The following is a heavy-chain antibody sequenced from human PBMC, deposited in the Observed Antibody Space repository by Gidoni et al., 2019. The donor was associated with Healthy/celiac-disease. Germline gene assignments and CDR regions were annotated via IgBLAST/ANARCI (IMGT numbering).Heavy chain of an antibody. CDR1: GGCSSSRSYY. J-gene: IGHJ3*02. Sequence: QLQLQESGLGPVKPSETLCLTCPVTGGCSSSRSYYWGWIRQPPGKGLEWIGSFYYSGSTYYSPSLKSRVTISVDTSKNQFSLKLSSVTAADTAVYYCARRSVVITPDAFDIWGQGTMVTVSS. CDR3: ARRSVVITPDAFDI. CDR2: FYYSGST. D-gene: IGHD2-15*01. V-gene: IGHV4-39*01.